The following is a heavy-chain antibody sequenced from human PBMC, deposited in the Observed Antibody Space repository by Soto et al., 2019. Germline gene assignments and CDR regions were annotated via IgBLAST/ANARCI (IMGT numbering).Heavy chain of an antibody. CDR3: ATEPKYCGGDCYSGLFDY. V-gene: IGHV1-69*01. Sequence: QVQLVQSGAEVKKPGSSVKVSCKASGGTFSSYAISWVRQAPGQGLEWMGGIIPIFGTANYAQKFQGRVTITADESTNTAYMELSSLRSEDTAVYYCATEPKYCGGDCYSGLFDYWGQGTLVTVSS. D-gene: IGHD2-21*02. J-gene: IGHJ4*02. CDR2: IIPIFGTA. CDR1: GGTFSSYA.